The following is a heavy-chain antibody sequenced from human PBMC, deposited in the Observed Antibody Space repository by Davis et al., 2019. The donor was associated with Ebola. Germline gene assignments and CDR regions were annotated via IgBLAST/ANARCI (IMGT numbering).Heavy chain of an antibody. CDR3: QGWLQHDAFDI. V-gene: IGHV3-21*01. Sequence: GESLKISCAASGFTFSSYGMNWVRQAPGKGLEWVSSISSDSDYIYYADSAKGRFTISRDNAKNSLYLQMNSLRAEDTAVYYCQGWLQHDAFDIWGQGTMVTVSS. CDR2: ISSDSDYI. J-gene: IGHJ3*02. CDR1: GFTFSSYG. D-gene: IGHD5-24*01.